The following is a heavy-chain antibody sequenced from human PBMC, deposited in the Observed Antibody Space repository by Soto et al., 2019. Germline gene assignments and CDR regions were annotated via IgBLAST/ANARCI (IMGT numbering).Heavy chain of an antibody. J-gene: IGHJ4*02. CDR2: IYNGGTT. CDR1: GYSIASSTYY. Sequence: PSETLSLTCTVSGYSIASSTYYWGWIRQSPGKGLEWIAAIYNGGTTYYNPSLKSRVSTSLDTSKNQFSLRLTSVTAADTAVYFCGAGINDFWGQGTLVTVSS. V-gene: IGHV4-39*01. CDR3: GAGINDF.